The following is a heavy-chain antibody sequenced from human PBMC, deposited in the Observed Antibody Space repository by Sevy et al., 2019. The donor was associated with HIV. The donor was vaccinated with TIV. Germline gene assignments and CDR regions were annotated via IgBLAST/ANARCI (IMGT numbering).Heavy chain of an antibody. CDR3: AKDPTMTTVPPRDY. Sequence: GGSLRLSCEASGFTFSSYAMTWVRQAPGKGLEWVSGITGSGASTYYADSVKGRFTISRDNSKNTLSLQMNSLRAEDTAVYYCAKDPTMTTVPPRDYWGQGTLVTVSS. CDR1: GFTFSSYA. D-gene: IGHD4-17*01. V-gene: IGHV3-23*01. J-gene: IGHJ4*02. CDR2: ITGSGAST.